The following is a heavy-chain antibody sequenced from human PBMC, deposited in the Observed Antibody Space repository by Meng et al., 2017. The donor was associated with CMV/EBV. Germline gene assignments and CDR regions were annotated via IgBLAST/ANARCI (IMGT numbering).Heavy chain of an antibody. CDR3: ARQHNSSSWIINWFDP. J-gene: IGHJ5*02. Sequence: QGQRVQAGAEVKNAGASVKVSCKASGYTFTGYYMHWVRQAPGQGLEWMGWINPNSGGTNYAQKFQGRVTMTRDTSISTAYMELSRLRSDDTAVYYCARQHNSSSWIINWFDPWGQGTLVTVSS. CDR2: INPNSGGT. V-gene: IGHV1-2*02. CDR1: GYTFTGYY. D-gene: IGHD6-13*01.